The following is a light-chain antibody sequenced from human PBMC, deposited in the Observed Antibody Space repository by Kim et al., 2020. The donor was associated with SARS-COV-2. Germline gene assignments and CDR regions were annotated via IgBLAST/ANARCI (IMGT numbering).Light chain of an antibody. V-gene: IGLV2-14*04. J-gene: IGLJ1*01. CDR1: SSDVGGYNH. CDR3: SSLTSSITYV. Sequence: GRSITISCTGTSSDVGGYNHVSWYQQHPGKAPKLMIYDVSKWPSGVSNRFSGSKSGNTASLTISWLQAEDEADYYCSSLTSSITYVFGTGTKVTVL. CDR2: DVS.